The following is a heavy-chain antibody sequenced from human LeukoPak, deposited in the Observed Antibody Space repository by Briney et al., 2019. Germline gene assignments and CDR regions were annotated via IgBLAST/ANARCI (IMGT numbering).Heavy chain of an antibody. J-gene: IGHJ4*02. CDR3: ARIWGQRSGYQGTHDY. Sequence: SGPTLVNPTQTLTLTCTFSGFSLSTSGMCVSWIRQPPGKALEWLARIDWDDDKYYSTSLKTRLTISKDTSKNQVVLTMTNMDPVDTATYYCARIWGQRSGYQGTHDYWGQGTLVTVSS. V-gene: IGHV2-70*11. D-gene: IGHD5-12*01. CDR2: IDWDDDK. CDR1: GFSLSTSGMC.